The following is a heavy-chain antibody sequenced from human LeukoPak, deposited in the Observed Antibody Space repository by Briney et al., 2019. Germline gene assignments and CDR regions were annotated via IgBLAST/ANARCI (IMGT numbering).Heavy chain of an antibody. CDR3: ARSGERAFDI. CDR2: INHSGST. CDR1: GGSISSYY. D-gene: IGHD3-16*01. J-gene: IGHJ3*02. Sequence: SETLSLTCTVSGGSISSYYWSWIRQPPGKGLEWIGEINHSGSTNYNPSLKSRVTISVDTSKNQFSLKLSSVTAADTAVYYCARSGERAFDIWGQGTMVTVSS. V-gene: IGHV4-34*01.